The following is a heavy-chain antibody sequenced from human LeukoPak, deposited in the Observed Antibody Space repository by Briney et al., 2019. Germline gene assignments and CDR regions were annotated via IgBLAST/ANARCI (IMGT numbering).Heavy chain of an antibody. Sequence: GGSLRLSCAASEFTFSSYEINWVRQAPGRGLEWVSYISGGGSTIYYADSVKGRFTISRDNAKNSLYLQMNSLRAEDTAVYYCAELGITMIGGVWGKGTTVTISS. CDR1: EFTFSSYE. CDR3: AELGITMIGGV. D-gene: IGHD3-10*02. V-gene: IGHV3-48*03. CDR2: ISGGGSTI. J-gene: IGHJ6*03.